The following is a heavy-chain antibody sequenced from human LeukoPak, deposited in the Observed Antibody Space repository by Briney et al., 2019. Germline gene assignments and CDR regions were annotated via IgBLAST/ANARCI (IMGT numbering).Heavy chain of an antibody. D-gene: IGHD3-10*01. V-gene: IGHV3-64*01. CDR3: ARGARGSGAASDY. Sequence: PGGSLRLSCAASGFTFSSYAMHWVRQAPGKGLEYVSAISSNGGSTYYANSVKGRFTISRHNAKNSLYLQMNSLRAEDTAVYYCARGARGSGAASDYWGQGTLVTVSS. J-gene: IGHJ4*02. CDR2: ISSNGGST. CDR1: GFTFSSYA.